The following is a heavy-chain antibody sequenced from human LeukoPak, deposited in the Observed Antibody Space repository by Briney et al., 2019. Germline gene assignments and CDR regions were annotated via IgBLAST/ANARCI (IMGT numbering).Heavy chain of an antibody. CDR2: ISSTSTT. V-gene: IGHV3-23*01. D-gene: IGHD3-22*01. CDR1: GFTFGSYT. Sequence: GGSLRLSCAVSGFTFGSYTMNWVRQAPGKGLEWVSHISSTSTTYYAGSVKGRLTISRDNSKNTLCLQMNSLTAEDTAVYYCAKDRDDGSGYFFDYWGQGTLVTVSS. CDR3: AKDRDDGSGYFFDY. J-gene: IGHJ4*02.